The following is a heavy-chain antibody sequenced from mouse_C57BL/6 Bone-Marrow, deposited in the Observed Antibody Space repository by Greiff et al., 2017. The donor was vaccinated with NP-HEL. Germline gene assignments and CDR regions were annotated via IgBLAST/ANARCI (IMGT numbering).Heavy chain of an antibody. CDR2: IHPSDSDT. Sequence: QVQLKQPGAELVKPGASVKVSCKASGYTFTSYWMHWVKQRPGQGLEWIGRIHPSDSDTNYNQKFKGKATLTVDKSSSTAYMQLSSLTSEDSAVYYCAIDGENSNHPFAYWGQGTLVTVSA. CDR3: AIDGENSNHPFAY. V-gene: IGHV1-74*01. D-gene: IGHD2-5*01. J-gene: IGHJ3*01. CDR1: GYTFTSYW.